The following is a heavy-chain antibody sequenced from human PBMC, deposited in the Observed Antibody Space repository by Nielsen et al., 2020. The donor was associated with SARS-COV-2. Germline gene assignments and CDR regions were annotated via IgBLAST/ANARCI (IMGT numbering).Heavy chain of an antibody. CDR3: AKDSMTTVTTFYY. Sequence: SCAASGFTFSGYGMHWVRQAPGKGLEWVAVISYDGSNKYYADSVKGRFTISRDNSKNTLYLQMNSLRAEDTAVYYCAKDSMTTVTTFYYWGQGTLVTVSS. CDR1: GFTFSGYG. V-gene: IGHV3-30*18. J-gene: IGHJ4*02. CDR2: ISYDGSNK. D-gene: IGHD4-17*01.